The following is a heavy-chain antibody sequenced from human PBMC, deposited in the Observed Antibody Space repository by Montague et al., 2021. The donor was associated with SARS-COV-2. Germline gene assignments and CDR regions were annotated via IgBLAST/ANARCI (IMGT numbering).Heavy chain of an antibody. CDR2: IYYSGST. CDR3: ARAPVAHITIFGVVTSFDY. CDR1: GFSLSTSGMC. V-gene: IGHV4-61*08. J-gene: IGHJ4*02. Sequence: LVKPRKTLTLTCTFSGFSLSTSGMCVSWIRQPPGKGLEWIGYIYYSGSTNYNPSLKSRVTISVDTSKNQFSLKLSSVTAADTAVYYCARAPVAHITIFGVVTSFDYWGQGTLATVSS. D-gene: IGHD3-3*01.